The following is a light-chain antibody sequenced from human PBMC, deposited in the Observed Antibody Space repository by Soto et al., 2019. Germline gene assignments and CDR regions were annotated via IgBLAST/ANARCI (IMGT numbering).Light chain of an antibody. CDR1: SSDVGDYNY. V-gene: IGLV2-14*01. CDR2: GVT. J-gene: IGLJ1*01. Sequence: QSALTQPASVSGSPGQSLTISCTGTSSDVGDYNYVSWYQQHPGKAPKLMIYGVTNRPSGVSNRFSGSNSGNTAALTISGLQAEDEVDYYCSSYRSSSTLSVFGTGTKVTVL. CDR3: SSYRSSSTLSV.